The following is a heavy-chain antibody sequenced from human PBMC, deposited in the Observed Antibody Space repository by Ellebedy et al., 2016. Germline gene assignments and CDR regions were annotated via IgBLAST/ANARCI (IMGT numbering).Heavy chain of an antibody. J-gene: IGHJ4*02. CDR1: GVTFNSFA. Sequence: SVKVSXXASGVTFNSFAISWLRQAPGRGLEWLGGIIPMNDRPIYSQKFQGRVTIVADESTSTIYMELTSLRSDDTAVYFCAGGGWDVASYYWGQGALVTVSS. V-gene: IGHV1-69*13. CDR2: IIPMNDRP. CDR3: AGGGWDVASYY. D-gene: IGHD6-19*01.